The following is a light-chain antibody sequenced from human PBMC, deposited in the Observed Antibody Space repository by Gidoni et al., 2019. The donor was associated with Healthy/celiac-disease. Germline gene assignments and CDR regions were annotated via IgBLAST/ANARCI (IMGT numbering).Light chain of an antibody. J-gene: IGKJ1*01. V-gene: IGKV1-27*01. CDR3: QKYNNAPPT. CDR2: AAS. Sequence: DIQLTQSPSSLSASLGDRVTITCRASQGISNYLAWYQQKPGKVPKLLIYAASTLQSGVPSRFSGSGSGTDFTLTISSLQPEDVAAYYCQKYNNAPPTFGQXTKVEIK. CDR1: QGISNY.